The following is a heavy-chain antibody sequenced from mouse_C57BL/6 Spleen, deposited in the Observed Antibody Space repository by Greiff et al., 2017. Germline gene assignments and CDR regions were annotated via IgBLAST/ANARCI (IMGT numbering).Heavy chain of an antibody. V-gene: IGHV1-54*01. CDR2: INPGSGGT. CDR3: ARAVYAMDY. J-gene: IGHJ4*01. D-gene: IGHD3-3*01. Sequence: QVQLQQSGAELVRPGTSVKVSCKASGYAFTNYLIEWVKQRPGQGLEWIGVINPGSGGTNYNEKFKGNATLTADKSSSTAYMQLSSLTSEDSAVYVCARAVYAMDYWGQGTSVTVSS. CDR1: GYAFTNYL.